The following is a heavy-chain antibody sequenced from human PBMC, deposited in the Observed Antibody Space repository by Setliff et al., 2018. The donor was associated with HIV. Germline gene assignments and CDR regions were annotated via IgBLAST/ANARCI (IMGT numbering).Heavy chain of an antibody. CDR3: ARIWGIPPLYYFDY. D-gene: IGHD3-16*01. CDR1: GYTFTSYA. CDR2: IHAGNGYT. Sequence: ASVKVSCKASGYTFTSYATHWVRQAPGQRLEWMGWIHAGNGYTKYSQKFQGRVTFTRDTSASAAYMDLSSLRSEDTAVYYCARIWGIPPLYYFDYWGQGTPVTVSS. J-gene: IGHJ4*02. V-gene: IGHV1-3*01.